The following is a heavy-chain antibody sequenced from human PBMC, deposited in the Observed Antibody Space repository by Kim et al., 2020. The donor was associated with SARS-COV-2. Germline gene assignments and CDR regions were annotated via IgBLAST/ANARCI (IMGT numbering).Heavy chain of an antibody. J-gene: IGHJ5*02. D-gene: IGHD1-26*01. CDR1: GFTFSSYW. CDR3: AREEISGSYDWFDP. CDR2: INSYGTTT. Sequence: GGSLRLSCAASGFTFSSYWMHWVRRAPGKGLVWVSRINSYGTTTTYADSVKGRFTISRDNAKSTLYLQMNSLRAEDTAVYYCAREEISGSYDWFDPWGQGTLVIVSS. V-gene: IGHV3-74*01.